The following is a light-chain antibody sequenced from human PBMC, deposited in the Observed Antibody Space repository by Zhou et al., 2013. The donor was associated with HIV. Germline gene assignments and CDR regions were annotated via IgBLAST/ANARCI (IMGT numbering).Light chain of an antibody. CDR3: QQYASSPRT. CDR2: GAS. V-gene: IGKV3-20*01. J-gene: IGKJ1*01. Sequence: EIVLTQSPGTLSLSPGERATLSCRASQSVSSSYLAWYQQKPGQAPRLLIYGASSRAPGIPDRFSGSGSGTDFTLTISRLEPEDFAVYSCQQYASSPRTFGQGTKVEI. CDR1: QSVSSSY.